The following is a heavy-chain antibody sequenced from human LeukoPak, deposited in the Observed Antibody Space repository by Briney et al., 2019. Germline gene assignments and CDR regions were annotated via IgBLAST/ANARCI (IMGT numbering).Heavy chain of an antibody. CDR2: IRYDGSNK. CDR1: GFTFSSYG. Sequence: GGSLRLSCAASGFTFSSYGMHWVRQAPGKELEWVAFIRYDGSNKYYADSVKGRFTISRDNSKNTLYLQMNSLRAEDTAVYYCAKDGSYYYYYGMDVWGQGTTVTVSS. CDR3: AKDGSYYYYYGMDV. V-gene: IGHV3-30*02. J-gene: IGHJ6*02. D-gene: IGHD1-26*01.